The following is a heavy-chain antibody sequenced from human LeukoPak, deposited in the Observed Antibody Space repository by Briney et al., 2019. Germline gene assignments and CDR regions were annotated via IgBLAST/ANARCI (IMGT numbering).Heavy chain of an antibody. CDR2: IKSETDGGTT. V-gene: IGHV3-15*07. Sequence: GGSLRLSCAVSGFTFKTYSMNWVRQAPGKGLEWVGRIKSETDGGTTDYAAPVKGTFTISRDDSENTLYLQMNSLKTEDTAVYYCTRRSSAAGRQYFDYWGQGTLVTVSS. J-gene: IGHJ4*02. CDR3: TRRSSAAGRQYFDY. CDR1: GFTFKTYS. D-gene: IGHD6-13*01.